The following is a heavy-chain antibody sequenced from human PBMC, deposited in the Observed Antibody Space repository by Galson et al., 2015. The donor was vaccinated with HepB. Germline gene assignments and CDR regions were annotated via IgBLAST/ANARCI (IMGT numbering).Heavy chain of an antibody. J-gene: IGHJ4*02. CDR3: ARDLGGGGVVAANDY. D-gene: IGHD2-15*01. Sequence: SVKVSCKASGYTFTGYYMHWVRQAPGQGLEWMGWINPNSGGTNYAQKFQGRVTMTRDTSISTAYMELSRLRSDDTAVYYCARDLGGGGVVAANDYWGQGTLVTVSS. V-gene: IGHV1-2*02. CDR2: INPNSGGT. CDR1: GYTFTGYY.